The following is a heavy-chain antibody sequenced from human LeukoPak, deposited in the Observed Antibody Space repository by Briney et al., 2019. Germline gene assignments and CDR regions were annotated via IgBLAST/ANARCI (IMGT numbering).Heavy chain of an antibody. CDR3: ARDRYNWNYVGYYYYGMDV. Sequence: GGSLRLSCAASGFTVSSNYMSWVRQAPGKGLEWVSAIYSGGSTYYADSVKGRFTISRHNSKNTLYLQMNSLRAEDTAVYYCARDRYNWNYVGYYYYGMDVWGQGTTVTVSS. D-gene: IGHD1-7*01. CDR1: GFTVSSNY. V-gene: IGHV3-53*04. CDR2: IYSGGST. J-gene: IGHJ6*02.